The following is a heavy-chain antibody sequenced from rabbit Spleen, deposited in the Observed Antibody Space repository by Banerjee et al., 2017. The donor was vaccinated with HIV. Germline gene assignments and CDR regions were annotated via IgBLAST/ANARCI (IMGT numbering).Heavy chain of an antibody. V-gene: IGHV1S45*01. CDR1: GFSFSRSYD. J-gene: IGHJ6*01. CDR3: ARDTQYAAYAGFGYAALDYGMDL. CDR2: IEAGSSGNT. D-gene: IGHD6-1*01. Sequence: QEQLVESGGGLVQPGASLRLTCTASGFSFSRSYDMCWVRQAPGKGLEWIACIEAGSSGNTYYASWAKGRFTISKTSSTTVTLQMTSLTAADTANYFCARDTQYAAYAGFGYAALDYGMDLWGPGTLVTVS.